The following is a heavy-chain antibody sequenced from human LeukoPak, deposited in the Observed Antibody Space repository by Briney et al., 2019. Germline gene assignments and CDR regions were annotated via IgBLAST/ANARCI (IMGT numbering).Heavy chain of an antibody. Sequence: GGSLRLSCAASGFTFSTYGMHWVRQAPGKGLEWVAVIWSDGSNKYYVDSVKGRFTISRDNSKNTLYLQMNSLRAEDTAVYYCARDKSGTGLFDSWGQGTLVTVSS. D-gene: IGHD1-1*01. V-gene: IGHV3-33*08. CDR3: ARDKSGTGLFDS. CDR2: IWSDGSNK. CDR1: GFTFSTYG. J-gene: IGHJ4*02.